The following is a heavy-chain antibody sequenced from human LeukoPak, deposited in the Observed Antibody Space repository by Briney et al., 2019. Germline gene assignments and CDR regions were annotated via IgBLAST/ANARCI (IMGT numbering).Heavy chain of an antibody. CDR1: GFTFSSYS. D-gene: IGHD2-15*01. V-gene: IGHV3-21*01. CDR2: ISSSSSYI. J-gene: IGHJ4*02. CDR3: ARDVVPLPGQPKDY. Sequence: GGSLRLSCAASGFTFSSYSMNWVRQAPGKGLEWVSSISSSSSYIYYADSVKGRFTISRDNAKNSLYLQMNSLRAEDTAVCYCARDVVPLPGQPKDYWGQGTLVTVSS.